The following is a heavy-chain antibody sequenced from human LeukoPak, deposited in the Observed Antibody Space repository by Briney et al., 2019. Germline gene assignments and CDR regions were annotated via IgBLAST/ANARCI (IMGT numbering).Heavy chain of an antibody. CDR1: GGSISSSNW. J-gene: IGHJ4*02. Sequence: SETLSLTCAVSGGSISSSNWWSWVRQPPGKGLEWIGEIYHTGGPNYNPSLKSRVTISVDKSKNQLSLKLNSVTAADTAVYYCARDPHCSSSSCPRDYWGQGTLVTVSS. CDR3: ARDPHCSSSSCPRDY. CDR2: IYHTGGP. D-gene: IGHD2-2*01. V-gene: IGHV4-4*02.